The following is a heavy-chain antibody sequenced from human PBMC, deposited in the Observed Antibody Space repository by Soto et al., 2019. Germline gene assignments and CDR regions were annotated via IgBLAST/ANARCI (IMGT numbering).Heavy chain of an antibody. CDR1: VGIISSRINY. CDR2: MYYTGNK. D-gene: IGHD3-16*01. V-gene: IGHV4-39*01. Sequence: PSETLSFTCTVSVGIISSRINYLDWILQPPGKGLEGVGAMYYTGNKYYNPSPESRVTMSVATSKNQCYLTLSSVTPTDTAVYYCARRSSSQFGHICDHWG. J-gene: IGHJ4*01. CDR3: ARRSSSQFGHICDH.